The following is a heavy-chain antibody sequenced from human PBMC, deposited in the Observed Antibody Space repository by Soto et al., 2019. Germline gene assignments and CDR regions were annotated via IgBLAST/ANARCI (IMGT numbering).Heavy chain of an antibody. CDR2: IIPIFGTA. CDR3: ERVPAHSRQLVNYYDGMDV. V-gene: IGHV1-69*01. D-gene: IGHD6-13*01. CDR1: GGTFSSYA. Sequence: QVQLVQSGAEVKKPGSSVKVSCKASGGTFSSYAISWVRQAPGQGLEWMGGIIPIFGTANYAQKFQGRVTITAGESTITAYMALSSLRSEDPAVYYCERVPAHSRQLVNYYDGMDVWGQGTKVTVSS. J-gene: IGHJ6*02.